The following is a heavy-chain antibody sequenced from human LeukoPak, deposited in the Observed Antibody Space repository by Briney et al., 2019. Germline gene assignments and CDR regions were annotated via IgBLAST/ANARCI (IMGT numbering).Heavy chain of an antibody. D-gene: IGHD6-6*01. V-gene: IGHV1-18*04. CDR3: AGGSPFIAARPLYY. CDR2: ISAYNGNT. J-gene: IGHJ4*02. Sequence: ASVKVSCKASGYTFTGYYMHWVRQAPGQGLEWMGWISAYNGNTNYAQKLQGRVTMTTDTSTSTAYMELRSLRSDDTAVYYCAGGSPFIAARPLYYWGQGTLVTVSS. CDR1: GYTFTGYY.